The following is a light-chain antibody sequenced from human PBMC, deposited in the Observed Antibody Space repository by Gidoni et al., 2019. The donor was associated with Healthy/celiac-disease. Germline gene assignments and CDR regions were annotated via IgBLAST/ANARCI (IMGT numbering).Light chain of an antibody. V-gene: IGKV3-20*01. CDR2: GES. Sequence: VLTQSPGTLSLSPGERATLSCRASQSVRSSYLAWYQQKPGQAPRLLIYGESSRATGSPDRFSGSGSGTDFTLTISRLEPEDFAVYYCQQYGSSPRFTFGPGTKVDIK. CDR1: QSVRSSY. CDR3: QQYGSSPRFT. J-gene: IGKJ3*01.